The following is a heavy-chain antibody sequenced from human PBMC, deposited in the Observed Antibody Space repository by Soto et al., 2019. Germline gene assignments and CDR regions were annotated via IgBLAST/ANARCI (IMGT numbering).Heavy chain of an antibody. D-gene: IGHD5-18*01. CDR2: IWYDGSNK. CDR1: GFTFSSYG. Sequence: GGSLRLSCAASGFTFSSYGMHWVCQAPGKGLEWVAVIWYDGSNKYYADSVKGRFTISRDNSKNTLYLQMNSLRAEDTAVYYCARDHLGEYSYGYRFDYWGQGTLVTVSS. CDR3: ARDHLGEYSYGYRFDY. J-gene: IGHJ4*02. V-gene: IGHV3-33*01.